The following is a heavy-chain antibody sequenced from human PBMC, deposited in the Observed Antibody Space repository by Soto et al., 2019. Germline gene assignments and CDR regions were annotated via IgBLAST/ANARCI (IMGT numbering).Heavy chain of an antibody. J-gene: IGHJ4*02. CDR1: GGSISSGGYY. Sequence: QVQLQESGPGLVKPSQTLSLTCTVSGGSISSGGYYWSWIRQHPGKGLEWIGYIYYSGSTYYNPSLKSRVTISVDTSKNQFYLKLSSVTAADTAVYYCARGGVVEYYFDYWGQGTLVTVSS. CDR2: IYYSGST. D-gene: IGHD2-15*01. CDR3: ARGGVVEYYFDY. V-gene: IGHV4-31*03.